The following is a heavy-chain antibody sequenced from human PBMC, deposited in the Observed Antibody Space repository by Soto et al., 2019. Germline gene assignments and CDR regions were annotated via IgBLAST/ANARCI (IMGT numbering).Heavy chain of an antibody. J-gene: IGHJ2*01. D-gene: IGHD4-4*01. Sequence: PGGSLRLSCAAPGFTFSIYSMNRVRQAPGKGLEWVAVISYDGSNKYYADSVKGRFTISRDNSKNTLYLQMNSLRTEDTAVYYCARPLWRDDYNWGYFDLWGRGTLVNVS. CDR1: GFTFSIYS. CDR3: ARPLWRDDYNWGYFDL. V-gene: IGHV3-30*03. CDR2: ISYDGSNK.